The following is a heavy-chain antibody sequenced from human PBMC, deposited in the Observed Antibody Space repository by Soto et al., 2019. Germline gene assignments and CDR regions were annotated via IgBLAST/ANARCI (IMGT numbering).Heavy chain of an antibody. CDR1: GFSLSTSGMC. Sequence: SGPTLVNPTQTLTLNCTFSGFSLSTSGMCVSWIRQPPGKALEWLARIDWDDDKYYSTSLKTRLTISKDTSKNQVVLTMTNMDPVDTATYYCARDSVALYYYYSGMDVWGQGTTVTVSS. CDR3: ARDSVALYYYYSGMDV. CDR2: IDWDDDK. V-gene: IGHV2-70*11. J-gene: IGHJ6*02. D-gene: IGHD2-21*01.